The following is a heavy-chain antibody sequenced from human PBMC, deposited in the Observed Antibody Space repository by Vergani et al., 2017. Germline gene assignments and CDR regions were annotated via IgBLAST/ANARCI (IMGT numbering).Heavy chain of an antibody. D-gene: IGHD5-18*01. Sequence: EVQLVESGGGLVQPGGSLRLSCAASGFTFSSYSMNWVRQAPGKGLEWVSSISSSSYIYYADSVKGRCTISRDNDKNSLYLQMNSLRAEDTAVYYCARDSGAPRYSYGSDYYYYGRDVWGQGTTVTVSS. CDR1: GFTFSSYS. V-gene: IGHV3-21*01. CDR2: ISSSSYI. J-gene: IGHJ6*02. CDR3: ARDSGAPRYSYGSDYYYYGRDV.